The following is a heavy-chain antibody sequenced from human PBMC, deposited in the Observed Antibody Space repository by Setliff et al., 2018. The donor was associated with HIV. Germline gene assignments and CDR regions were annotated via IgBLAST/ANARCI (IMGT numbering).Heavy chain of an antibody. D-gene: IGHD6-13*01. V-gene: IGHV3-21*01. Sequence: PGGSLRLSCAASGFSFGTYSMTWVRQAPGKGLEWVSSISSASSYIYYEDSVKGRFTVSRDNAEHSLYLQMDSLRADDTAVYYCARGYSSSWHNDYHYYMDVWGKGTTVTVSS. CDR2: ISSASSYI. CDR3: ARGYSSSWHNDYHYYMDV. J-gene: IGHJ6*03. CDR1: GFSFGTYS.